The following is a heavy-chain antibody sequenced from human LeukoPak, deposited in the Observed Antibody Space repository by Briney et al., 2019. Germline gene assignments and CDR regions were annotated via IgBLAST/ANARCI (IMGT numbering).Heavy chain of an antibody. Sequence: GGSLRLSCAASGFTFSSYGMHWVRQAPGKGLEWVAVISYDGSNKYYADSVKGRFTISRDNSKNTLYLQMNSLRAEDTAVYYCARVYCSSTSCYQFDYWGQGTLVTVSS. CDR3: ARVYCSSTSCYQFDY. D-gene: IGHD2-2*01. CDR2: ISYDGSNK. CDR1: GFTFSSYG. V-gene: IGHV3-30*03. J-gene: IGHJ4*02.